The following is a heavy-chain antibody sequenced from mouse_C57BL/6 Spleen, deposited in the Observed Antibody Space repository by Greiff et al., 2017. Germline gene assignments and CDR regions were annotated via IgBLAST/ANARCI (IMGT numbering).Heavy chain of an antibody. D-gene: IGHD1-1*01. CDR2: IYPGSGST. Sequence: QVQLQQPGAELVKPGASVKMSCKASGYTFTSYWITWVKQRPGQGLEWIGDIYPGSGSTNYNEKFKSKATLTVDTSSSTAYMQLSSLTSEDSAVYYCARPSSYDWYCDVWGTGTTVTVSS. CDR1: GYTFTSYW. J-gene: IGHJ1*03. V-gene: IGHV1-55*01. CDR3: ARPSSYDWYCDV.